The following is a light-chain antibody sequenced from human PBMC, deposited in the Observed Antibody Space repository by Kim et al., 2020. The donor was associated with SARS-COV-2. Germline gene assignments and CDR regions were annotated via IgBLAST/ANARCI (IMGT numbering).Light chain of an antibody. Sequence: ASGEDRVPITCRASQDIATSLAWYQQKPGKVPQVLIYAASTLQSGVPSRFSGSGSGTEFTLTIGSLQTEDVATYYCQRYNSAPWTFGPGTKVDIK. CDR1: QDIATS. CDR2: AAS. J-gene: IGKJ1*01. CDR3: QRYNSAPWT. V-gene: IGKV1-27*01.